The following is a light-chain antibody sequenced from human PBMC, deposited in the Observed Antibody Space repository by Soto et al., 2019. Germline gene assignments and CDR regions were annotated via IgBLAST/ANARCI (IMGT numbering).Light chain of an antibody. J-gene: IGLJ2*01. V-gene: IGLV2-14*01. Sequence: QSVLIQPVSVSGSPEQSITISCTGTSSDVGGYNYVSWYQQFPGKAPKLLIYGVTNRPSGISDRFYGAKSGNMAFLTISGLQADFDADYYCSSYISGGAVVFGGGTKLTV. CDR3: SSYISGGAVV. CDR2: GVT. CDR1: SSDVGGYNY.